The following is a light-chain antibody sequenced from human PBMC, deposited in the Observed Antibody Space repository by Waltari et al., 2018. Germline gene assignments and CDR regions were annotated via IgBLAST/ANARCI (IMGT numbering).Light chain of an antibody. V-gene: IGLV2-23*02. Sequence: QSALTQPASVSGSPGQSITISCTGSSSDVGNYKRVSWYQQHPGKAPKLMIYAVSKRPSGVSDRFSGSKSGDTASLTISGLQPEDEADYFCCSYAGSSKGVFGGGTK. CDR2: AVS. CDR1: SSDVGNYKR. CDR3: CSYAGSSKGV. J-gene: IGLJ2*01.